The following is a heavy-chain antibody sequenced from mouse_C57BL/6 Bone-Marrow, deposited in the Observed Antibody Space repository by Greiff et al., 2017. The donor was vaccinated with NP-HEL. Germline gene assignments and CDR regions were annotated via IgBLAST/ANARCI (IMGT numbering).Heavy chain of an antibody. D-gene: IGHD2-2*01. J-gene: IGHJ1*03. Sequence: QVQLKQPGAELVKPGASVKVSCKASGYTFTSYWMHWVKQRPGQGLEWIGRIHPSDSDTNYNQKFKGKATLTVDKSSSTAYMQLSSLTSEDSAVYYCAMNYGYGYWYFDVWGTGTTVTVSS. CDR3: AMNYGYGYWYFDV. V-gene: IGHV1-74*01. CDR2: IHPSDSDT. CDR1: GYTFTSYW.